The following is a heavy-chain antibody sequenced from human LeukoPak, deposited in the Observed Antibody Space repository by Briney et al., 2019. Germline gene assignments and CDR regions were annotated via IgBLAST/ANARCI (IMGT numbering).Heavy chain of an antibody. CDR2: IKHDGSET. CDR3: ARARTPKSITMVRGVNKIDY. Sequence: GGSLRLSYAASGFTFSNYAIHWVRQAPGKGLEWVANIKHDGSETYYVDSVKGRFTISRDNAKNSLYLQMNSLRAEDTAVYYCARARTPKSITMVRGVNKIDYWGQGTLVTVSS. J-gene: IGHJ4*02. D-gene: IGHD3-10*01. CDR1: GFTFSNYA. V-gene: IGHV3-7*01.